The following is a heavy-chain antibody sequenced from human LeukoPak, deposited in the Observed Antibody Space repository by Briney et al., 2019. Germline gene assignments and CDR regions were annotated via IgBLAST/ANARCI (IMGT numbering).Heavy chain of an antibody. D-gene: IGHD3-10*01. CDR3: ARSSSSMVRGVIYD. V-gene: IGHV3-20*04. J-gene: IGHJ4*02. CDR1: GFTFDDYG. Sequence: GGSLRLSCAASGFTFDDYGMSWVRQVPGKGLEWVSGIDWNGGSTAYADSVKGRFTISRDNAKNSLYLQMNSLRAEDTAFYYCARSSSSMVRGVIYDWGQGTLVTVSS. CDR2: IDWNGGST.